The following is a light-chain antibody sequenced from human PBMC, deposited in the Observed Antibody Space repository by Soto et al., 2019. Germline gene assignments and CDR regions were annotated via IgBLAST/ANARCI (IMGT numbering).Light chain of an antibody. CDR1: QSVSSN. Sequence: EIVMTQSPATLSVSPGERATLSCRASQSVSSNLAWYQQKPGQAPRLLIYGASTRATGIPARFSGSGTGTDFTLTISSLEPEDFVVYYCQQRSNWPPTFGQGTKVDIK. CDR3: QQRSNWPPT. CDR2: GAS. J-gene: IGKJ2*01. V-gene: IGKV3-15*01.